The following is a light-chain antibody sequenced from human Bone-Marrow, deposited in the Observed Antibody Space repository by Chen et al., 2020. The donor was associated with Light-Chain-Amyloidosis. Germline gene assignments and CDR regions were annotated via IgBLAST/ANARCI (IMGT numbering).Light chain of an antibody. CDR3: QSYQGSSQGV. CDR1: SGSIATNY. Sequence: NFMLTQPHSVSESPGKTVIISCTRSSGSIATNYVQWYQQRPGSSPTTVIYEDDQRPSGGPDLCSGSIDRSSNSASLSISGLRAEDEADYYCQSYQGSSQGVFGGGTKLTVL. CDR2: EDD. V-gene: IGLV6-57*01. J-gene: IGLJ3*02.